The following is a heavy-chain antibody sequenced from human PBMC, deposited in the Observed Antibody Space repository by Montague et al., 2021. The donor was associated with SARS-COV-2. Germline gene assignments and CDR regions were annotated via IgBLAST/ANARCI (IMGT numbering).Heavy chain of an antibody. V-gene: IGHV3-30*04. CDR2: ISYDGSNK. D-gene: IGHD3-9*01. Sequence: SRRLSLSASGFTFSSYAMHWVRQAPGKGLEWVAVISYDGSNKYYADSVKGRFTISRDNSKNTLYLQMNSLRAEDTAVYYCASGYDLLTGYYPFDYWGQGTLVTVSS. CDR1: GFTFSSYA. J-gene: IGHJ4*02. CDR3: ASGYDLLTGYYPFDY.